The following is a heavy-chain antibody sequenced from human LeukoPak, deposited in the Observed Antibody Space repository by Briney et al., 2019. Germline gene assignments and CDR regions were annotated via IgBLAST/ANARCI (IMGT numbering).Heavy chain of an antibody. Sequence: SETLSLTCTVSDGSISSGSYYWSWIRQPAGKGLEWIGRIYTSGSTNYNPSLKSRVTISVDTSKNQFSLKLSSVTAADTAVYYCARDIYCSSTSCKGGKNWFDPWGQGTLVTVSS. CDR1: DGSISSGSYY. V-gene: IGHV4-61*02. CDR3: ARDIYCSSTSCKGGKNWFDP. J-gene: IGHJ5*02. CDR2: IYTSGST. D-gene: IGHD2-2*01.